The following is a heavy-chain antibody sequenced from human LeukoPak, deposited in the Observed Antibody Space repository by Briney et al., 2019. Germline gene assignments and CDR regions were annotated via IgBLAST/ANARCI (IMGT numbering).Heavy chain of an antibody. V-gene: IGHV3-66*01. CDR1: GFTVSSSY. D-gene: IGHD6-13*01. J-gene: IGHJ4*02. Sequence: GGSLRLSCAASGFTVSSSYMTWVRQAPGKGLEWVSVIYSGGSTHYAGSVKGRFTISRDNSKNTVYLQMNSLRAEDTAVYHCARAPYGSSWYFDYWGQGTLVTVSS. CDR2: IYSGGST. CDR3: ARAPYGSSWYFDY.